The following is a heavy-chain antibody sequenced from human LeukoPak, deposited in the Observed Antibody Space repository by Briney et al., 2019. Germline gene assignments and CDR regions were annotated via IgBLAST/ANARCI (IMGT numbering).Heavy chain of an antibody. J-gene: IGHJ6*03. D-gene: IGHD6-19*01. V-gene: IGHV1-8*01. CDR2: MNPNSGNK. CDR3: ARGPQWRGDYYYMDV. CDR1: GYTFTSYD. Sequence: GASVKVSCKASGYTFTSYDINWVRPATGQGLEWMGWMNPNSGNKGYAQKFQGRVTMTMNTSITTAYMELSSLRSEDTAVYYCARGPQWRGDYYYMDVWGRGTTVTVSS.